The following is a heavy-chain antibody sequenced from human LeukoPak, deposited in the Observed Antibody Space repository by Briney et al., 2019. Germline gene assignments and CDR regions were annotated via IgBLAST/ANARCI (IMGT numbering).Heavy chain of an antibody. Sequence: SETLSLTCSVSGVSITSGSYYWGWIRQSAGKGLEWIGRVHSSGDIYHNAAFRSRAAVSGDASKNQFSLQLNSVTAADTAVYYCARGASPKDVVFFAYWGKGALITVSS. J-gene: IGHJ4*02. CDR1: GVSITSGSYY. CDR2: VHSSGDI. V-gene: IGHV4-61*02. CDR3: ARGASPKDVVFFAY. D-gene: IGHD2-21*01.